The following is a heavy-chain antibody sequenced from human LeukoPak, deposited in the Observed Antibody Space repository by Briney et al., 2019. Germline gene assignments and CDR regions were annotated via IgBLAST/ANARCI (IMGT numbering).Heavy chain of an antibody. CDR3: ARDNWNYGSSMDV. J-gene: IGHJ6*02. CDR1: GGSISSYY. V-gene: IGHV4-59*01. D-gene: IGHD1-7*01. CDR2: IYYSGST. Sequence: SETLSLTCTVSGGSISSYYWSWIRQPPGKGLEWIGYIYYSGSTNYNPSLKSRATISVDTSKNQFSLKLSSVTAADTAVYYCARDNWNYGSSMDVWGQGTTVTVSS.